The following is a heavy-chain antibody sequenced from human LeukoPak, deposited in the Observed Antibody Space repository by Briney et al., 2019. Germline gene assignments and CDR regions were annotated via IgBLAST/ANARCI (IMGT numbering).Heavy chain of an antibody. Sequence: GASVKVSCKASGYTFTGYYMHWVRQAPGQGLEWMGWINPNSGGTNYAQKFRGRVTMTRDTSISTAYMELSRLRSDDTAVYYCARVVMITFGGVIVTTKPFDYWGQGTLVTVSS. J-gene: IGHJ4*02. CDR3: ARVVMITFGGVIVTTKPFDY. CDR1: GYTFTGYY. D-gene: IGHD3-16*02. V-gene: IGHV1-2*02. CDR2: INPNSGGT.